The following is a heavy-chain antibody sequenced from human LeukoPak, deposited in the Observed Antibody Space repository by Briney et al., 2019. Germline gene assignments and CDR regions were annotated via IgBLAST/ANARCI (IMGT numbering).Heavy chain of an antibody. J-gene: IGHJ6*03. V-gene: IGHV4-4*09. CDR1: GGSISSYY. D-gene: IGHD6-13*01. CDR3: ATQGRAAWYYYYYMDV. CDR2: IYTSGST. Sequence: PSETLSLTCTVSGGSISSYYWSWIRQPPGKGLEWIGYIYTSGSTNYNPSLKSRVTISVDTSKNQFSLKLSSVTAADTAVYYCATQGRAAWYYYYYMDVWGKGTTVTVSS.